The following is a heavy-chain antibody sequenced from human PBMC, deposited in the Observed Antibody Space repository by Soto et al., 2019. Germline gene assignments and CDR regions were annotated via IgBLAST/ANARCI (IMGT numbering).Heavy chain of an antibody. D-gene: IGHD3-9*01. CDR3: ARGGRTGMDYYYYYFGMDV. V-gene: IGHV3-13*01. CDR2: IGTAGDT. J-gene: IGHJ6*02. Sequence: LRLSCAASGFTFSSYDMHWVRQATGKGLEWVSAIGTAGDTYYPGSVKGRFTISRENAKNSLYLQMNSLRAGDTAVYYCARGGRTGMDYYYYYFGMDVWGQGTTVTVYS. CDR1: GFTFSSYD.